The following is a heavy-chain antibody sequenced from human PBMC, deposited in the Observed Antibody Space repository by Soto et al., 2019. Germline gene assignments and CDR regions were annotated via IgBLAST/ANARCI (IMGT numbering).Heavy chain of an antibody. CDR3: AKDLRDTARNGLGMDV. J-gene: IGHJ6*02. CDR2: ISGSGGST. V-gene: IGHV3-23*01. D-gene: IGHD5-18*01. CDR1: GFTFSSYA. Sequence: GGSLRLSCAASGFTFSSYAMSWVRQAPGKGLEWVSAISGSGGSTYYADSVKGRFTVSRDNSKNTLYLQMNSLRAEDTAVYYCAKDLRDTARNGLGMDVWGQGTTVTVSS.